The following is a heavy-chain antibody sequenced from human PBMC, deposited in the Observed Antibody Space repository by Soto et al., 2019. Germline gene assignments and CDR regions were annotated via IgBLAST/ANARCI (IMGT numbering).Heavy chain of an antibody. CDR1: GYTFTSYD. D-gene: IGHD2-8*01. CDR3: GRVISCVSDQVTRHYRFDP. J-gene: IGHJ5*02. Sequence: QVQLVQSGAEVKKPGASVKVSCKASGYTFTSYDINWVRQATGQGLEWMGWINPNSGNTGYAQKFQGRVTMTRSTXXSXDXXEQSSLGPEDTAVYYGGRVISCVSDQVTRHYRFDPRGQGTLGTLSS. CDR2: INPNSGNT. V-gene: IGHV1-8*01.